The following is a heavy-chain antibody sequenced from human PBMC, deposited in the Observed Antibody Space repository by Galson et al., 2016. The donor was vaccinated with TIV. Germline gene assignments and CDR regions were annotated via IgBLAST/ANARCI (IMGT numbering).Heavy chain of an antibody. V-gene: IGHV1-18*04. J-gene: IGHJ4*02. D-gene: IGHD3-9*01. CDR3: ARDRRDILTGCLLDY. CDR1: GYTFTSYG. CDR2: ISAYNGNT. Sequence: SVKVSCKASGYTFTSYGISWVRQAPGQGLEWLGWISAYNGNTNYAQKLQGRVTMTTDTSTSTANMELRSLRSDDTAVYFCARDRRDILTGCLLDYWGQGTLVTVSS.